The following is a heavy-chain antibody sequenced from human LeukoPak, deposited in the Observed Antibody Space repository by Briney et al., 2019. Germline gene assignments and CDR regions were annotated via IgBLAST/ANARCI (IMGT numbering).Heavy chain of an antibody. J-gene: IGHJ4*02. V-gene: IGHV1-58*01. CDR1: GFTFTSSA. Sequence: SVKVSCKASGFTFTSSAVQWVRQARGQRLEWIGWIVVDSGNTNYAQKFQERVTITRDMSTSTAYMELSSLRSEDTAVYYCAASPDYYDSSGYSYYFDYWGQGTLVTVSS. CDR3: AASPDYYDSSGYSYYFDY. D-gene: IGHD3-22*01. CDR2: IVVDSGNT.